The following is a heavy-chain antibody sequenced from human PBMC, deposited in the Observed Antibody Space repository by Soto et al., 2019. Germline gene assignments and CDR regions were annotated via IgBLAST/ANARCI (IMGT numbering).Heavy chain of an antibody. D-gene: IGHD1-1*01. Sequence: QVQLEQSGPEVKKPGSSVKVSCKASGGTFRNSAISWVRQAPGQGLEWMGGIMPIFRTPDYAQKFQGRVTLTADASASTAYMELTGLRSDDTALYYCAIDNDRTPLGGNYYSIVDVWGHGTTVTVSS. J-gene: IGHJ6*02. CDR2: IMPIFRTP. V-gene: IGHV1-69*12. CDR3: AIDNDRTPLGGNYYSIVDV. CDR1: GGTFRNSA.